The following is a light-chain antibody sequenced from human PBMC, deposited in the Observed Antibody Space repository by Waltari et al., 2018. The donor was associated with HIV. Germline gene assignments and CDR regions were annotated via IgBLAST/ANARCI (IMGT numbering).Light chain of an antibody. CDR2: DFS. CDR1: SSDVGGYNY. V-gene: IGLV2-14*03. J-gene: IGLJ3*02. Sequence: QSALTQPASVSGSPGQSITISCTGTSSDVGGYNYVSWYQQHPGKAPKLMIYDFSIRPAGVSNRFSGSKSGNTASLTISGLQAEDEADYYCSSYTSSNTWVFGGGTKLTVL. CDR3: SSYTSSNTWV.